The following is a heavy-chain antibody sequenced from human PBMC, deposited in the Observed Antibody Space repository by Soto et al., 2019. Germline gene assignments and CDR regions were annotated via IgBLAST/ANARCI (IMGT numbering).Heavy chain of an antibody. CDR3: AKAIYSGYDYSWYFDL. CDR1: GFTFSSYA. V-gene: IGHV3-23*01. J-gene: IGHJ2*01. D-gene: IGHD5-12*01. CDR2: ISGSGGST. Sequence: EVQLLESGGGLVQPGGSLRLSCAASGFTFSSYAMSWVRQAPGKGLEWVSAISGSGGSTYYADSVKGRFTISRDNSKKTLYLQMNSLRAEDTAVYYCAKAIYSGYDYSWYFDLWGRGTLVTVSS.